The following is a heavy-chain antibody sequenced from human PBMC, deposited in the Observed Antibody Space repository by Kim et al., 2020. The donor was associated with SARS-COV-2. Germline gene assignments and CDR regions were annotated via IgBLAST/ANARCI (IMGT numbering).Heavy chain of an antibody. CDR1: GYTFTSYY. CDR3: ARDKAAGTPFDYFDY. V-gene: IGHV1-46*01. J-gene: IGHJ4*02. D-gene: IGHD6-13*01. Sequence: ASVKVSCKASGYTFTSYYMHWVRQAPGQGLEWMGIINPSGGSTSYAQKFQGRVTMTRDTSTSTVYMELSSLRSEDTAVYYCARDKAAGTPFDYFDYWGQGTLVTVSS. CDR2: INPSGGST.